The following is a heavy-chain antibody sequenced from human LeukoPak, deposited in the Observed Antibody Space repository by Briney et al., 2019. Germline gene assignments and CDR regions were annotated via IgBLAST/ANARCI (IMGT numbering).Heavy chain of an antibody. CDR1: GFTFTSYA. V-gene: IGHV3-23*01. CDR2: ISGSGGRA. Sequence: GGSLRLSCAASGFTFTSYAMSWVRQAPGKGLEWVSGISGSGGRADYADSVKGRFTISRDNSKNTLYLQMNSLRAEDTAVYYCAKGWFDPWGQGTLVTVSS. CDR3: AKGWFDP. J-gene: IGHJ5*02.